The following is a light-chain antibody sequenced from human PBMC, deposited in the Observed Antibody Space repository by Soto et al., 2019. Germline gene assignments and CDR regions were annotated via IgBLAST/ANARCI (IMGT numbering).Light chain of an antibody. CDR1: QSVDTF. Sequence: DIVMTQSPAILSVSPGERATLSCRASQSVDTFLAWFQHKAGQAPRLLIFGASNRATGIPDRFSGSGSGTDFNFTIGSLEPEDFAVYSCQQYGDWPGAFGGGTKVDI. J-gene: IGKJ4*01. CDR2: GAS. CDR3: QQYGDWPGA. V-gene: IGKV3D-15*01.